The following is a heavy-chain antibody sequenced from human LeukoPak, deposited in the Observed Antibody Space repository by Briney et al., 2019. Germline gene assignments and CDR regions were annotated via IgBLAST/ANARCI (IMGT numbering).Heavy chain of an antibody. V-gene: IGHV4-34*01. D-gene: IGHD4-17*01. CDR2: INHSGST. CDR3: ARDMATVTTSWFDP. CDR1: GGSFSGYY. J-gene: IGHJ5*02. Sequence: ASETLSLTCAVYGGSFSGYYWSWIRQPPGKGLEWIGEINHSGSTNYNPSLKSRVTISVDTSKNQFSLKLSSVTAADTAVYYCARDMATVTTSWFDPWGQGTLVTVSS.